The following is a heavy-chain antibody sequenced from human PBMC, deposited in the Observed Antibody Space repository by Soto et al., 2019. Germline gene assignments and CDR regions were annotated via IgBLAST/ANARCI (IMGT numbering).Heavy chain of an antibody. CDR1: GGSISSGDYY. V-gene: IGHV4-30-4*01. CDR2: IYYSGST. Sequence: SETLSLTCTVSGGSISSGDYYWSWIRQPPGKGLEWIGYIYYSGSTFYNPSLKNRVTISLDTSKIQFSLKLSSVTAADTAVYYCAREGGDNWFDPWGQGTLVTVSS. J-gene: IGHJ5*02. D-gene: IGHD3-16*01. CDR3: AREGGDNWFDP.